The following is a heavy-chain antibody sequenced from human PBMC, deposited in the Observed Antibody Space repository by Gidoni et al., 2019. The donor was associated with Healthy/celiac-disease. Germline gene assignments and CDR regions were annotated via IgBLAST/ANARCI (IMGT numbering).Heavy chain of an antibody. D-gene: IGHD3-22*01. J-gene: IGHJ3*02. CDR3: ARARSSYYDSSGYSGDFDT. Sequence: QVQLVESGGGVVQPGRSMRLSCEASGFTFTSYAMHWVRQAPGKGLEGVAGISYDGSNKYYADSVKGRFTISRDNSNNTLYLQMNSLRAEDTAVYYCARARSSYYDSSGYSGDFDTWGQGTMVTVSS. V-gene: IGHV3-30-3*01. CDR1: GFTFTSYA. CDR2: ISYDGSNK.